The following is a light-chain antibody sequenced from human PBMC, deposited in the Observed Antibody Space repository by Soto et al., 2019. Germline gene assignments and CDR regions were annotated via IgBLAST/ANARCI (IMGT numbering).Light chain of an antibody. CDR2: DAS. J-gene: IGKJ1*01. CDR3: QQHGSSRT. Sequence: EIVLTQSPGTLSLSPGERATLSCRASQSVSSSYLAWYQQKPGQAPRLLIYDASSRATGIPDRFSGSGSGTDFTLTITRLEPEDFAVYYCQQHGSSRTFDQGTKVEIK. V-gene: IGKV3-20*01. CDR1: QSVSSSY.